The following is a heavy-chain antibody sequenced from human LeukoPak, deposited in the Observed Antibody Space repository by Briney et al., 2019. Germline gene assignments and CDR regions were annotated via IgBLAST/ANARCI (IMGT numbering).Heavy chain of an antibody. V-gene: IGHV3-21*01. Sequence: PGGSLRLSCAASGFTFSSYSMNWVRQAPGKGLEWVSSISSSSSYIYYADSVKGRFTISRDNAKNSLYLQMNSLRAEDTAVYYCARDLLLRYFDWPRYYYYGMDVWGQGTTVTVSS. CDR2: ISSSSSYI. J-gene: IGHJ6*02. CDR3: ARDLLLRYFDWPRYYYYGMDV. D-gene: IGHD3-9*01. CDR1: GFTFSSYS.